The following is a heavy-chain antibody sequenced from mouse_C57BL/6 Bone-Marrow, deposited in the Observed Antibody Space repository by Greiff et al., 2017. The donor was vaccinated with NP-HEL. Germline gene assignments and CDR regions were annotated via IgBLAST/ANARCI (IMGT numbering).Heavy chain of an antibody. CDR1: GYAFSSSW. V-gene: IGHV1-82*01. D-gene: IGHD1-1*01. CDR3: APYYYGSSNYFDY. Sequence: VHLVESGPELVKPGASVKISCKASGYAFSSSWMNWVKQRPGKGLEWIGRIYPGDGDTNYNGKFKGKATLTADKSSSTAYMQLSSLTSEDSAVYFCAPYYYGSSNYFDYWGQGTTLTVSS. CDR2: IYPGDGDT. J-gene: IGHJ2*01.